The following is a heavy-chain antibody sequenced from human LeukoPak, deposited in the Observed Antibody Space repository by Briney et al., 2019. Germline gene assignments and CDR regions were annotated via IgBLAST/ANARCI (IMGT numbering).Heavy chain of an antibody. Sequence: ASMKVSCKVSGYTLTELSMHWVRQAPGKGLEWMGGFDPEDGETIYAQKFQGRVTMTEDTSTDTAYMELSSLRPEDTAVYYCATGLFPNYYDSSGYYHWGQGTLVTVSS. CDR2: FDPEDGET. J-gene: IGHJ5*02. CDR1: GYTLTELS. D-gene: IGHD3-22*01. CDR3: ATGLFPNYYDSSGYYH. V-gene: IGHV1-24*01.